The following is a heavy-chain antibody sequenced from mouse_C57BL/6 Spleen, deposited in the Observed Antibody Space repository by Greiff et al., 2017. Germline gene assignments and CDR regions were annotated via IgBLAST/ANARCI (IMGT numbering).Heavy chain of an antibody. Sequence: EVQLVESGGGLVQPGGSMKLSCAASGFTFSDAWMDWVRQSPEKGLEWVAEIRNKANNHATNYAESVKGRFTNSRDDSKSSVYLQMNSLRAEDTGIYDCTSSLLTVNDYWGQGTTRTVSS. V-gene: IGHV6-6*01. CDR3: TSSLLTVNDY. J-gene: IGHJ2*01. D-gene: IGHD4-1*01. CDR2: IRNKANNHAT. CDR1: GFTFSDAW.